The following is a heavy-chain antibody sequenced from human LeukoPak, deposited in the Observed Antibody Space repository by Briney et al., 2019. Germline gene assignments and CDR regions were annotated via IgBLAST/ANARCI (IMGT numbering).Heavy chain of an antibody. CDR3: ASAIFGVDLPIYFDY. J-gene: IGHJ4*02. D-gene: IGHD3-3*01. Sequence: SETLSLTCTVSGGSISSYYWSWIRQPPGKGLECIGYIFYSGSTNYNPSLKSRVTISLDTSKNHFSLKLSSVTAADTAVYYCASAIFGVDLPIYFDYWGQGTLATVSS. CDR2: IFYSGST. CDR1: GGSISSYY. V-gene: IGHV4-59*08.